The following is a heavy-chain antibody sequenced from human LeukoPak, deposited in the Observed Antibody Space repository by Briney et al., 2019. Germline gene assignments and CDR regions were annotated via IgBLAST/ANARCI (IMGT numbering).Heavy chain of an antibody. CDR2: ISAYNGNT. J-gene: IGHJ4*02. CDR3: ARVWMVRGVMPYYFDY. Sequence: ASVTVSCKASGYTFTSYGISWVRQAPGQGLEWVGWISAYNGNTNYAQKLQGRVTMTTDTSTSTAYMELRSLRSDDTAVYYCARVWMVRGVMPYYFDYWGQGTLVTVSS. D-gene: IGHD3-10*01. V-gene: IGHV1-18*01. CDR1: GYTFTSYG.